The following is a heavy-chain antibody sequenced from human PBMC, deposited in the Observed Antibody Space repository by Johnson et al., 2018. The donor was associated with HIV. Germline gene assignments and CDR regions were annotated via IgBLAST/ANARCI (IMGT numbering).Heavy chain of an antibody. V-gene: IGHV3-66*01. CDR2: IYSGGST. D-gene: IGHD6-13*01. J-gene: IGHJ3*02. Sequence: VQLVESGGGLVQPGGSLRLSCAASGFTVSSNYMSWVRQAPGKGLEWVSVIYSGGSTYYADSVKGRFTISRDNSKNTLYLQMNSLRAEDTAVYYCAKGPYSSSWYGVAFDIWGQGTMVTVSS. CDR1: GFTVSSNY. CDR3: AKGPYSSSWYGVAFDI.